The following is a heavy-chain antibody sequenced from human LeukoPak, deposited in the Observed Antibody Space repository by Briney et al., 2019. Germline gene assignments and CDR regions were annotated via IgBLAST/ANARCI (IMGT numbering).Heavy chain of an antibody. J-gene: IGHJ4*02. Sequence: GGSLRLSCAASGFTVSSNYMSWVRQAPGKGLEWVSVIYSGGSTYYADSVKGRFTISRDNSKNTLYLQMNSLRAEDAAVYYCARTTYYYDSSGYYFDYWGQGTLVTVSS. CDR1: GFTVSSNY. D-gene: IGHD3-22*01. V-gene: IGHV3-66*01. CDR3: ARTTYYYDSSGYYFDY. CDR2: IYSGGST.